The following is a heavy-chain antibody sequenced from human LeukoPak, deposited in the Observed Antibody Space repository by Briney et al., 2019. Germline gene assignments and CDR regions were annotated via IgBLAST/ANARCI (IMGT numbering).Heavy chain of an antibody. Sequence: GGSLRLSCAASGLHFSGTAMSWVRQAPGKGLEWVSAISHDGMNAYYADSVKGRFAISRDNSKKTVSLEMSSLTAADTGVYYCAKDGAQYSSGPECDPRGQGALVTVSP. V-gene: IGHV3-23*01. CDR3: AKDGAQYSSGPECDP. CDR1: GLHFSGTA. J-gene: IGHJ5*02. CDR2: ISHDGMNA. D-gene: IGHD6-19*01.